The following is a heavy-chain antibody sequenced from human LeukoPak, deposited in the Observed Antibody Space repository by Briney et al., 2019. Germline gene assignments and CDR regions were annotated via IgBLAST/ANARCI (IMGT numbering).Heavy chain of an antibody. Sequence: GGSLRLSCAASGFTFSSYSMNWVRQAPGKGLAWVSSISSSSSYIYYADSVRGRFTISRDNAKNSLFLQMNSLRGEDTAVYYCARCTTGKTFGSLREIKKSREIDYWGQGTLVTVSS. CDR1: GFTFSSYS. CDR2: ISSSSSYI. CDR3: ARCTTGKTFGSLREIKKSREIDY. D-gene: IGHD1-1*01. J-gene: IGHJ4*02. V-gene: IGHV3-21*01.